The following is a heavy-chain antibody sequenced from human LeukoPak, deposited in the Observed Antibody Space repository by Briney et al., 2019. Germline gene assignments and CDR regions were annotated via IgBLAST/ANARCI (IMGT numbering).Heavy chain of an antibody. CDR2: INHSGST. V-gene: IGHV4-34*01. CDR1: GGSFSGYY. CDR3: ARLGFCGGDCYELDY. J-gene: IGHJ4*02. D-gene: IGHD2-21*02. Sequence: PSETLSLTCAVYGGSFSGYYWSWIRQPPGKGLEWIGEINHSGSTNYNPSLKSRVTISVDTSKNQFSLKLSSVTAADTAVYYCARLGFCGGDCYELDYWGQGTLVTVSS.